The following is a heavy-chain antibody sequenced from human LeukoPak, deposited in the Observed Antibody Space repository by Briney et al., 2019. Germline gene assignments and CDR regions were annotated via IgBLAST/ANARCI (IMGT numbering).Heavy chain of an antibody. J-gene: IGHJ4*02. CDR2: ISGSGGST. Sequence: PSETLSLTCSVSCDSISSGNYFWSWVRQPAGKGLEWVSAISGSGGSTYYADSVKGRFTISRDNSKNTLYLQMNSLRAEDTAVYYCAKDRYSSGFWSDYWGQGTLVTVSS. D-gene: IGHD6-19*01. V-gene: IGHV3-23*01. CDR1: CDSISSGNYF. CDR3: AKDRYSSGFWSDY.